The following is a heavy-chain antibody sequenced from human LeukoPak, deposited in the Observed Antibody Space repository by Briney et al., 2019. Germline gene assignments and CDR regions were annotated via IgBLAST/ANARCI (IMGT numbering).Heavy chain of an antibody. CDR1: GFTFSSYE. V-gene: IGHV3-48*03. CDR2: ISSSGSTI. Sequence: SGGSLRPSCAASGFTFSSYEMNWVRQAPGKGLEWVSYISSSGSTIYYADSVKGRFTISRDNAKNSLYLQMNSLRAEDTAVYYCARDTSCSSTSCPPPPYYYYGMDVWGKGTTVTVSS. D-gene: IGHD2-2*01. J-gene: IGHJ6*04. CDR3: ARDTSCSSTSCPPPPYYYYGMDV.